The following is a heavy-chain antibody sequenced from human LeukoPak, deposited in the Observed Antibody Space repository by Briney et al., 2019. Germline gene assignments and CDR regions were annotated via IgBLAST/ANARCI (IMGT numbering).Heavy chain of an antibody. CDR2: ISGSGGST. D-gene: IGHD4-23*01. CDR3: AKKGTTVVTDYFDY. Sequence: GGSLRLSCSASGFTFSISAMSWVRQAPGKGLEWVSAISGSGGSTDYADSVKGRFTISRDNSRNTLYLQMNSLRAEDTAVYYCAKKGTTVVTDYFDYWGQGTLVTVSS. J-gene: IGHJ4*02. V-gene: IGHV3-23*01. CDR1: GFTFSISA.